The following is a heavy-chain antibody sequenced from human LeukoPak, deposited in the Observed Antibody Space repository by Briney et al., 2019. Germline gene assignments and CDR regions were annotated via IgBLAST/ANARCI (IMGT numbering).Heavy chain of an antibody. J-gene: IGHJ4*02. D-gene: IGHD6-13*01. CDR2: ISGSGDTI. CDR1: GFTFSSYA. Sequence: GGSLRLSCAASGFTFSSYAMNWVRQAPGKGLEWVSGISGSGDTIHYADSVEGRLSTSRDNAKNTVYLQLDSLAPEDTAVYYCAKGAALVPQGDFEYWGQGALVAVSS. CDR3: AKGAALVPQGDFEY. V-gene: IGHV3-23*01.